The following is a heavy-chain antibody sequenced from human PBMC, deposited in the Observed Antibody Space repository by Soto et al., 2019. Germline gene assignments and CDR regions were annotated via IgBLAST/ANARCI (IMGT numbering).Heavy chain of an antibody. V-gene: IGHV3-53*01. CDR3: AKLWGYYFDS. CDR2: IYTRGTT. J-gene: IGHJ4*02. CDR1: GFSVNNNY. Sequence: SLRLSCSASGFSVNNNYMTWVRQAPGRRPEWVAVIYTRGTTHYADFATGRFTFSRDNSKNTLYLQMDSLRPEDTAVYYCAKLWGYYFDSWGPGTLVTVSS. D-gene: IGHD2-21*01.